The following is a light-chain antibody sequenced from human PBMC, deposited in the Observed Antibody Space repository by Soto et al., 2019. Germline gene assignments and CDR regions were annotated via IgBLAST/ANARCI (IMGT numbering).Light chain of an antibody. J-gene: IGKJ1*01. V-gene: IGKV1-5*03. CDR2: KAS. Sequence: DIQMTQSPSTLSASVGDTVTITCRASQSFSTWLAWYQQKPGKAPKLLIYKASTRESGVPSRFSGSGSGTEFTLTISSLQPDDFATYYCQQYNSYSWTFGQGTKVEIK. CDR3: QQYNSYSWT. CDR1: QSFSTW.